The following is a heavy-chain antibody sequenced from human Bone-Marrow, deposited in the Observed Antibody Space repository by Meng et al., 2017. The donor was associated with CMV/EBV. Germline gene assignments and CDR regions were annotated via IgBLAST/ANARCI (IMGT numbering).Heavy chain of an antibody. J-gene: IGHJ4*02. V-gene: IGHV3-7*01. CDR2: IKQDGSEK. Sequence: ESLEISLGAPGFTFSCYWMRWVRQAPGKGLEWVSNIKQDGSEKYYVDSVKGRFTISRDNAKNSLYLQMNSLRAEDTAVYYCASNNEFWSDFLDFWGQGTLVTVSS. D-gene: IGHD3-3*01. CDR1: GFTFSCYW. CDR3: ASNNEFWSDFLDF.